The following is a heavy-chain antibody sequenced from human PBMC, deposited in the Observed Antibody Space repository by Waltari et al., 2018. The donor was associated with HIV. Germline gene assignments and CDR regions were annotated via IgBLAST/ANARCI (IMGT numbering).Heavy chain of an antibody. Sequence: QLQLQESGSGLVKPSQTLSLTCAVSGGSISSGGYSWSWIRQPPGKGLEWIGYIYHSGSTYYNPSLKSRVTISVDRSKNQFSLKLSSVTAADTAVYYCAGGYSDNYYYYYGMDVWGQGTTVTVSS. CDR3: AGGYSDNYYYYYGMDV. D-gene: IGHD5-18*01. J-gene: IGHJ6*02. CDR2: IYHSGST. CDR1: GGSISSGGYS. V-gene: IGHV4-30-2*01.